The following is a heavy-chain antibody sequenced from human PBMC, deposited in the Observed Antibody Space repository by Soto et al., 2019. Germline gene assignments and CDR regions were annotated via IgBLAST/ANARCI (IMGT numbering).Heavy chain of an antibody. D-gene: IGHD5-12*01. J-gene: IGHJ4*02. CDR3: ATVVVDIVATIEGLAVPRFDY. Sequence: GASVKVSCKASGYTFTSYYMHWVRQAPGQGLEWMGIINPSGGSTSYAQKFQGRVTMTRDTSTSTVYMELSSLRSEDTAVYYCATVVVDIVATIEGLAVPRFDYWGQGTLVTVSS. CDR2: INPSGGST. CDR1: GYTFTSYY. V-gene: IGHV1-46*01.